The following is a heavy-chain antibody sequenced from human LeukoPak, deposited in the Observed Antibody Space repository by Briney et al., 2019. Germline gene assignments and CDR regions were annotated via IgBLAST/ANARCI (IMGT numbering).Heavy chain of an antibody. V-gene: IGHV1-2*02. D-gene: IGHD3-16*01. CDR1: GYTFSDSY. CDR3: VRDVTRGGL. CDR2: INPKSDDK. Sequence: GASVKVSCKPSGYTFSDSYIHWVRQAPGQGLEWMGWINPKSDDKKYAQKFQGRVTMTRDTPISTAYMELSRLISDDTAVYYCVRDVTRGGLWGQGTLVTVSS. J-gene: IGHJ4*02.